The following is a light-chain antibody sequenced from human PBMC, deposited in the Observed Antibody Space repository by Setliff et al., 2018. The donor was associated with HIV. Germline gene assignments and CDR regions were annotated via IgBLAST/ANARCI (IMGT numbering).Light chain of an antibody. J-gene: IGLJ1*01. CDR2: GVN. Sequence: QSVLTQPASVSGSPGQSITISCAGSSSDIGGHNFVSWYQQDPGKAPKLMIYGVNNRPSGVSNRFSGSKSGNTASLTISGLQAEDEADYYCSSFSTISTQIFGGGTKV. V-gene: IGLV2-14*01. CDR3: SSFSTISTQI. CDR1: SSDIGGHNF.